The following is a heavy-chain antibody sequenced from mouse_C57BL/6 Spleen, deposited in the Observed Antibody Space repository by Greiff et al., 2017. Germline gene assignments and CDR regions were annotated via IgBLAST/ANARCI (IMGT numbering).Heavy chain of an antibody. J-gene: IGHJ1*03. CDR2: IDPANGNT. D-gene: IGHD1-1*01. Sequence: EVQLQESVAELVRPGASVKLSCTASGFNIKNTYMHWVKQRPDQGLEWIGRIDPANGNTKYAPKFQGKATITADTSSNTAYRQLSSLTSEDTAIYYCATLYYGSSYGYFDVWGTGTTVTVSS. CDR1: GFNIKNTY. CDR3: ATLYYGSSYGYFDV. V-gene: IGHV14-3*01.